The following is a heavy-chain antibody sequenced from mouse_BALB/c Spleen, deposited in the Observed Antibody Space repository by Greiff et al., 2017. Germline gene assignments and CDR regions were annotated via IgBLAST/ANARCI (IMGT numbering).Heavy chain of an antibody. CDR1: GYAFSSSW. CDR3: ARWGNYDY. V-gene: IGHV1-82*01. CDR2: IYPGDGDT. D-gene: IGHD2-1*01. J-gene: IGHJ2*01. Sequence: QVQLKQSGPELVKPGASVKISCKASGYAFSSSWMNWVKQRPGQGLEWIGRIYPGDGDTNYNGKFKGKATLTADKSSSTAYMQLSSLTSVDSAVYFCARWGNYDYWGQGTTLTVSS.